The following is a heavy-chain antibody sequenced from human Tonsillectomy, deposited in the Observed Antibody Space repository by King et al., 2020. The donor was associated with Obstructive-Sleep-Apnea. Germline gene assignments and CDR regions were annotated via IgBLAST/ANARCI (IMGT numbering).Heavy chain of an antibody. J-gene: IGHJ4*02. V-gene: IGHV3-11*06. CDR1: GFTFSDYY. Sequence: VQLVESGGGLVKPGGSLRLSCAASGFTFSDYYMSWIRQAPGKGLEWVSYISSSSSYTNYADSVKGRFTISRDNAKNSLYRQMNSLRAEDTAVYYCARGWSLYDSSGYKEWYYFDYWGQGTLVTVSS. D-gene: IGHD3-22*01. CDR3: ARGWSLYDSSGYKEWYYFDY. CDR2: ISSSSSYT.